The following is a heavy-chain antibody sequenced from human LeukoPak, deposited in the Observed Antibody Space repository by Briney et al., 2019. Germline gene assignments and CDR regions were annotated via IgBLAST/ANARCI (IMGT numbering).Heavy chain of an antibody. V-gene: IGHV4-34*01. CDR3: ARAPKIAVPGAPPGKN. Sequence: SETLSLTCAVYGGSFSDYYWSWLRQPPGKGLEWIGEINRSGSTNYNPSLESRVTISVDTSRNQFSLELTSVTAADTAVYYCARAPKIAVPGAPPGKNWGQGTLVTVSS. CDR2: INRSGST. J-gene: IGHJ4*02. D-gene: IGHD6-19*01. CDR1: GGSFSDYY.